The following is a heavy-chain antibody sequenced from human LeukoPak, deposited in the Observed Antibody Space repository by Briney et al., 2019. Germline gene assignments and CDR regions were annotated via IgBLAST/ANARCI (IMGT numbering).Heavy chain of an antibody. CDR3: ANSRGYDNSGYYEGPDY. V-gene: IGHV3-9*01. D-gene: IGHD3-22*01. J-gene: IGHJ4*02. Sequence: GRSLRLSCAASGLTFDDYAMHWVRQAPGKGLEWVSGISWNSGSIGYADSVKGRFTISRDNAKNSLYLLVNSLRAEDTALYYCANSRGYDNSGYYEGPDYGGQGTLVTVSS. CDR2: ISWNSGSI. CDR1: GLTFDDYA.